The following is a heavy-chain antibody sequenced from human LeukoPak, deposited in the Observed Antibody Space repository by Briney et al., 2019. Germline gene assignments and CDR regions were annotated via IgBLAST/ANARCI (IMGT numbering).Heavy chain of an antibody. D-gene: IGHD6-19*01. V-gene: IGHV3-23*01. CDR2: ISGSGGST. CDR3: ARDRGIAVGLDAFDI. Sequence: GGSLRLSCAASGFTFSSYAMSWVRQAPGKGLEWVSAISGSGGSTYYADSVKGRFTISRDNAKNPLYLQMNSLRAEDTAVYYCARDRGIAVGLDAFDIWGQGTMVTVSS. J-gene: IGHJ3*02. CDR1: GFTFSSYA.